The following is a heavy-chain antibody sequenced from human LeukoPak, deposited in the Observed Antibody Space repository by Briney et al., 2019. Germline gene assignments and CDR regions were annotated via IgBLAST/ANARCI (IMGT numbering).Heavy chain of an antibody. J-gene: IGHJ4*02. CDR2: ISGSGGTM. D-gene: IGHD3-10*01. CDR3: ARGGSVFAYFFDY. Sequence: SGGSLRLSCAASGFIFSNYAMTWARLTPGKGLEWVSAISGSGGTMYYADSVKGRFTISRDSSTNTLYLQLSSLRAEDTAIYYCARGGSVFAYFFDYWGQGTLVTGSS. V-gene: IGHV3-23*01. CDR1: GFIFSNYA.